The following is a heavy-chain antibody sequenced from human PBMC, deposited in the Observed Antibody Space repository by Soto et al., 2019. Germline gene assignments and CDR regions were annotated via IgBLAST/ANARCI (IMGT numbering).Heavy chain of an antibody. CDR1: GGSVSSGSYY. CDR3: ARDMTTSDYYYYGMDV. V-gene: IGHV4-61*01. Sequence: QVQLQESGPGLVKPSETLSLTCTVSGGSVSSGSYYWSWIRQPPGKGLEWIGYIYYSGSTNYNPSRKRRVTISGDTSKNQFSLKLSSVTAADTAVYYGARDMTTSDYYYYGMDVWGQGTTVTASS. J-gene: IGHJ6*02. D-gene: IGHD1-1*01. CDR2: IYYSGST.